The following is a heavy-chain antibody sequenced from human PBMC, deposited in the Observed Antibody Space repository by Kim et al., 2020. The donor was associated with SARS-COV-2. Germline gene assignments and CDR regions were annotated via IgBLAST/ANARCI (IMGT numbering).Heavy chain of an antibody. Sequence: SETLSLTCAVFGGPLSGFRWSWIRQPPGKGLDWLGEIDHSGSALYNPSLRSRVTLSVDTAKRQFSLKVTSVTAADTAVYYCARYAYTSSSGWFDPWGQGILVTVSS. V-gene: IGHV4-34*10. CDR3: ARYAYTSSSGWFDP. D-gene: IGHD6-6*01. CDR1: GGPLSGFR. J-gene: IGHJ5*02. CDR2: IDHSGSA.